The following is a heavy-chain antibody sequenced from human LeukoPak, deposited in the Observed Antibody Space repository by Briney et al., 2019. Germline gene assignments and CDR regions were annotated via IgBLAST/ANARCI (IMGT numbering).Heavy chain of an antibody. CDR1: GFSFNGYW. CDR3: ASDRIVEETGYLDY. Sequence: TGGSLRLSCAASGFSFNGYWMAWVRQAPGKGLEWVANIKKDGSEQYYMDSVKGRFTISRDNAKNSLYLQMNILRADDTAVYYCASDRIVEETGYLDYWGQGTLVTVSS. V-gene: IGHV3-7*01. D-gene: IGHD2-21*01. J-gene: IGHJ4*02. CDR2: IKKDGSEQ.